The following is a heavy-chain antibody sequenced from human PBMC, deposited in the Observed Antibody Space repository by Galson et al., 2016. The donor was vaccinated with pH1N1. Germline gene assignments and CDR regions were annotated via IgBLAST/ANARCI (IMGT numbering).Heavy chain of an antibody. D-gene: IGHD6-13*01. V-gene: IGHV3-23*01. Sequence: LRLSCAASGITFSSYAMTWVRQAPGKGLEWVSFISFTGGSTYYADSVKGRFTISGDNSKKTLYLQMNSLRVEDTAVYYCAKDQHRSSSWWGYFENWGQGTLVTVSS. J-gene: IGHJ4*02. CDR2: ISFTGGST. CDR3: AKDQHRSSSWWGYFEN. CDR1: GITFSSYA.